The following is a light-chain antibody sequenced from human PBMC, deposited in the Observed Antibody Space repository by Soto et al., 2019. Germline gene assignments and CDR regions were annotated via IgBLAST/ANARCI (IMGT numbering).Light chain of an antibody. Sequence: QSALTQPASVSGSPGQSITISCTGTTYDIGYYDYVSWYQQHPGKAPKLIIYDVTYRPSGASDRFSGSKSGNTASLTISGLQAEDEAEYYCSSYTTSSTLVFGGWTKVTVL. CDR2: DVT. J-gene: IGLJ2*01. V-gene: IGLV2-14*03. CDR3: SSYTTSSTLV. CDR1: TYDIGYYDY.